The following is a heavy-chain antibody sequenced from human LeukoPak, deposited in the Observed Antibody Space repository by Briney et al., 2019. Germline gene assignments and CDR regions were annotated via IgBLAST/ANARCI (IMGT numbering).Heavy chain of an antibody. J-gene: IGHJ4*02. CDR2: IYYLGST. Sequence: SETLSLTCTVSGDSISPYYWSWIRQPPGKGLGWIAYIYYLGSTNYNPSLKSRVTISVDTSKNQFYLKLNSVTAADTAVYFCARMSARGPVFDGWGQRTIVTVST. V-gene: IGHV4-59*12. CDR1: GDSISPYY. CDR3: ARMSARGPVFDG. D-gene: IGHD5/OR15-5a*01.